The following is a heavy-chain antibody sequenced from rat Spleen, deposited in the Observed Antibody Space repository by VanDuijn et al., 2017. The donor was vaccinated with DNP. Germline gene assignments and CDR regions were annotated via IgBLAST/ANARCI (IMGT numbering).Heavy chain of an antibody. V-gene: IGHV5-22*01. CDR1: GFTFSDYY. J-gene: IGHJ2*01. D-gene: IGHD1-4*01. CDR2: IIYDGGRT. CDR3: ARHVLPLRVWDY. Sequence: EVRLVASGGGLVQPGRSLKLSCAASGFTFSDYYMAWVRQAPTKGLEWVAYIIYDGGRTYYGDSVKGRFTISRDNAKSTLFLQMNSLRSEDMATYYCARHVLPLRVWDYWGQGVTVTVSS.